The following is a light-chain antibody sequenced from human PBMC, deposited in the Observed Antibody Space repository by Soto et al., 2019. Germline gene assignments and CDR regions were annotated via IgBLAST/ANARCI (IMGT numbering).Light chain of an antibody. V-gene: IGKV3-20*01. J-gene: IGKJ1*01. CDR3: QQYTGAPLT. Sequence: EIVMTQSPATLSVSPGARAPLSCRASQSVTDNYLAWYQQKPGQAPRLVISGASSRTSGIPDRFSASGSGTDFTLTISRLEPEDFAVYYCQQYTGAPLTFGQGTKVDIK. CDR1: QSVTDNY. CDR2: GAS.